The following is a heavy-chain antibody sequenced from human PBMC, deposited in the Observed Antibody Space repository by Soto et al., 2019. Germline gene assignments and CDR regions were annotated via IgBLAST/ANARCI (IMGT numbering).Heavy chain of an antibody. CDR1: GGSISSGGYY. V-gene: IGHV4-31*03. CDR3: ARCALYSSSWYYYYYGMDV. CDR2: IYYSGST. Sequence: QVQLQESGPGLVKPSQTLSLTCTVSGGSISSGGYYWSWIRQHPGKGLEWIGNIYYSGSTYYNPSLKSRVTISLDTSKNQFSLKLSSVTAADTAVYYCARCALYSSSWYYYYYGMDVWGQGTTVTVSS. J-gene: IGHJ6*02. D-gene: IGHD6-13*01.